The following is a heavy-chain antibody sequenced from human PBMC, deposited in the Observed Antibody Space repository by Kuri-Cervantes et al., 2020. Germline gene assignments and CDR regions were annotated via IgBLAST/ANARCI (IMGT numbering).Heavy chain of an antibody. Sequence: SETLSLTCAVYGGSFSGYYWSWIRQPPGKGLEWIGEINHSGSTNYNPSLKSRVTISVDTSKNQFSLKLSSATAADTAVYYCARAKRYHNAFDIWGQGTMVTVSS. CDR1: GGSFSGYY. D-gene: IGHD3-9*01. CDR3: ARAKRYHNAFDI. V-gene: IGHV4-34*01. J-gene: IGHJ3*02. CDR2: INHSGST.